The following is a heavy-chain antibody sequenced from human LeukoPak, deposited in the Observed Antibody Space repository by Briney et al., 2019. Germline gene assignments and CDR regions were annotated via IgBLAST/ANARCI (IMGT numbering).Heavy chain of an antibody. J-gene: IGHJ4*02. Sequence: ASVKVSCKAPGYTFTSSGISWVRQAPGQGLEWMGWISRDTGITHYAQKFQGRVTMTTDESTGTAYMELRTLRSDDTAVYYCSRATYYDTSGDFWGYWGQGTLVTVSS. CDR1: GYTFTSSG. V-gene: IGHV1-18*01. CDR2: ISRDTGIT. CDR3: SRATYYDTSGDFWGY. D-gene: IGHD3-22*01.